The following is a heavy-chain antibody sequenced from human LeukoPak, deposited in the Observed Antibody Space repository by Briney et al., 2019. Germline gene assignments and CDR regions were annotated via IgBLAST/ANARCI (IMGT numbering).Heavy chain of an antibody. CDR1: GFTFSNSW. CDR3: TRDIYGPGDY. CDR2: IDPDGSSS. V-gene: IGHV3-74*01. Sequence: GGSLRLSCAASGFTFSNSWMQWVRQAPGKGLVWVSRIDPDGSSSGYADSVKGRFTISRDNAKNTLYVQMNSLRAEDTAVYYCTRDIYGPGDYWGQGTLVAVSS. J-gene: IGHJ4*02. D-gene: IGHD4-17*01.